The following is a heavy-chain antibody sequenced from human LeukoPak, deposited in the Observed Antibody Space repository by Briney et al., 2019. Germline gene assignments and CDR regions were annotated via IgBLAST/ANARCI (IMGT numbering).Heavy chain of an antibody. Sequence: SVKVSCKASGGTFSSYAISWVRQAPGQGLEWMGGIIPIFGTANYAQKFQGRVTITADESTSTAYMELSSLRSEDTAVYYCARRRGYSGYRYFDYWAREPWSPSPQ. CDR3: ARRRGYSGYRYFDY. CDR2: IIPIFGTA. J-gene: IGHJ4*02. CDR1: GGTFSSYA. D-gene: IGHD5-12*01. V-gene: IGHV1-69*13.